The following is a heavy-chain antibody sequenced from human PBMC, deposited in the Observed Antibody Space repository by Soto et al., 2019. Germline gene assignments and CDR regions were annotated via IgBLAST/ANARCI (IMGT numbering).Heavy chain of an antibody. D-gene: IGHD6-13*01. V-gene: IGHV4-59*01. CDR1: GGSISSYY. J-gene: IGHJ1*01. Sequence: SETLSLTCTVSGGSISSYYWSWIRQPPGKGLEWIGYIYYSGSTNYNPSLKSRVTISVDTSMNQFSLKLSSVTAADTAVYYCATSSSSWYGDFQHWGQGTLVTVSS. CDR3: ATSSSSWYGDFQH. CDR2: IYYSGST.